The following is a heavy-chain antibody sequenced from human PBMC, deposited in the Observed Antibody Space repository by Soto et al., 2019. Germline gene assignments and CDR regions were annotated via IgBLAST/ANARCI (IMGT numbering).Heavy chain of an antibody. CDR1: GGSISSGGYS. CDR2: IYHSGST. CDR3: ARENPDGFDY. Sequence: PSETLSLTCAVSGGSISSGGYSWSWIRQPPGKGLEWIGYIYHSGSTYYNPSLKSRVTISVDRSKNQFSLKLSSVTAADTAVYYCARENPDGFDYWGQGTLVTVSS. J-gene: IGHJ4*02. V-gene: IGHV4-30-2*01.